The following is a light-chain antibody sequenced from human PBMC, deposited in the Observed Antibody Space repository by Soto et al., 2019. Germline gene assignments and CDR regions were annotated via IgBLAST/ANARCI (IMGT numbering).Light chain of an antibody. CDR3: QQRNNWPPIT. Sequence: EIVLTQSPATLSLSPGERATLSCRASQSVSSYLAWYQQKPCQAPRLIIYDASNRATGVPARFSGSGSGTDFTLTISSLEPQDFALYYCQQRNNWPPITFGQGTRVEIK. J-gene: IGKJ5*01. V-gene: IGKV3-11*01. CDR1: QSVSSY. CDR2: DAS.